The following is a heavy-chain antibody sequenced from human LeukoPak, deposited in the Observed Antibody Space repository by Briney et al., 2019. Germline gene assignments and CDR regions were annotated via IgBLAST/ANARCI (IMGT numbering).Heavy chain of an antibody. CDR1: GFTVSSNY. Sequence: GGSLRLSCAASGFTVSSNYMSWVRQAPGKGLEWVSVIYSGGSTYYADSVKGRFTISRDNSKNTLYLQMNSLRAEDTAVYYCARVRTAYGGDYWGQGTLVTVSS. CDR2: IYSGGST. V-gene: IGHV3-53*01. J-gene: IGHJ4*02. D-gene: IGHD4-23*01. CDR3: ARVRTAYGGDY.